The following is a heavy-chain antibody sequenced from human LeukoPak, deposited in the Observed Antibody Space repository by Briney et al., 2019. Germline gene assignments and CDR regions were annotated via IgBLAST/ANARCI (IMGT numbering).Heavy chain of an antibody. J-gene: IGHJ4*02. Sequence: PGGSLRLSCAASGFTFSTYNMNWVRQAPGKGLEWVSYISSSSSTIYYADSVKGRFTISRDNAKNSLYLQMNSLRAEDTAVYYCARGKGIDYWGQGTLVTVSS. CDR2: ISSSSSTI. CDR1: GFTFSTYN. CDR3: ARGKGIDY. V-gene: IGHV3-48*01. D-gene: IGHD6-13*01.